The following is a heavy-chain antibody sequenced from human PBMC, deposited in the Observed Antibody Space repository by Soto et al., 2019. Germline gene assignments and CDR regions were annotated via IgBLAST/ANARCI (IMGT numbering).Heavy chain of an antibody. CDR1: GGSISSSSYY. CDR3: ARHPADGDYWYFDL. Sequence: SETLSLTCTVSGGSISSSSYYWGWIRQPPGKGLEWIGSIYYSGSTYYNPSLKSRVTISVDTSKNQLSLKLSSVTAADTAVYYCARHPADGDYWYFDLWGRGTLVTVSS. CDR2: IYYSGST. J-gene: IGHJ2*01. V-gene: IGHV4-39*01. D-gene: IGHD4-17*01.